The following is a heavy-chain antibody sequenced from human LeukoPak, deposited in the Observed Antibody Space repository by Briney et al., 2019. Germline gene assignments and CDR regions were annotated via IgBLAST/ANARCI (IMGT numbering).Heavy chain of an antibody. D-gene: IGHD5-18*01. CDR1: GFTFSSYG. Sequence: QPGGSLRLSCAASGFTFSSYGMHWVRQAPGKGLEWVAVISYDGNNKYDVDSVKGRFTISRDNSKNTLYLQMNSLRAEDTAVYYCAKDRYSYGSGGMDVWGQGTTVTVSS. CDR2: ISYDGNNK. J-gene: IGHJ6*02. V-gene: IGHV3-30*18. CDR3: AKDRYSYGSGGMDV.